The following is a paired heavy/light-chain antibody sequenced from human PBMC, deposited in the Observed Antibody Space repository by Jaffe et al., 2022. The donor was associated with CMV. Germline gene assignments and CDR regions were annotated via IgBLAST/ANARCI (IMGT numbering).Heavy chain of an antibody. J-gene: IGHJ4*02. CDR2: IYYTGST. D-gene: IGHD6-13*01. CDR3: ARHESSTWGNHFDY. V-gene: IGHV4-59*08. CDR1: GGSISAYF. Sequence: QVQLQESGPGLVKPSETLSLTCTISGGSISAYFWSWIRQPPGKGLEWIGFIYYTGSTNYNPSLRSRVTMSVDTSQNHFSLRLTSVTAADTAVYYCARHESSTWGNHFDYWGPGILVTVSS.
Light chain of an antibody. CDR1: QSISHISDNKNS. CDR3: QQYFNTPWT. J-gene: IGKJ1*01. V-gene: IGKV4-1*01. Sequence: DIVMTQSPDSLAVSLGERATINCKSSQSISHISDNKNSLAWYQQKPGQPPALVIYWASTRASGVPDRFSGSGSGTDFTLTISSLQAEDVALYYCQQYFNTPWTFGQGTKVEIK. CDR2: WAS.